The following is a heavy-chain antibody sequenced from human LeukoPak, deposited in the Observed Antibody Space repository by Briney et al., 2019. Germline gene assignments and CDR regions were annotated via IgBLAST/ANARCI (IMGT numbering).Heavy chain of an antibody. CDR2: IYYSGST. CDR1: GGSISSSSYY. Sequence: SETLSLTCTVSGGSISSSSYYWGWIRQPPGMGLEWIGSIYYSGSTNYNPSLKSRVTISVDTSKNQFSLKLSSVTAADTAVYYCARALRGYSYGYVYYFDYWGQGTLVTVSS. CDR3: ARALRGYSYGYVYYFDY. J-gene: IGHJ4*02. D-gene: IGHD5-18*01. V-gene: IGHV4-39*07.